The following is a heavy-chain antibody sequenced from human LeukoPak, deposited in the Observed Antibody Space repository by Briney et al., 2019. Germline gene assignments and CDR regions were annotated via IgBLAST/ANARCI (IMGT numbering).Heavy chain of an antibody. Sequence: GESLKISCKGSGYSFSNYWIGWVRQMPGKGLEWVGIILPSNSDTRYSPSFQGQVTMSADKSISTAYLQWSSLKAADTAMYYCARQYYDILTDPNYFDSWGQGTLVTVSS. CDR1: GYSFSNYW. J-gene: IGHJ4*02. CDR2: ILPSNSDT. D-gene: IGHD3-9*01. V-gene: IGHV5-51*01. CDR3: ARQYYDILTDPNYFDS.